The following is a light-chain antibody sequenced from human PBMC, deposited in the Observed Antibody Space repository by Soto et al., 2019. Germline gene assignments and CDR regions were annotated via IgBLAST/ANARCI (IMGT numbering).Light chain of an antibody. V-gene: IGLV2-8*01. Sequence: QSALTQSPSASGSPGQSVTISCTGTSSDIGGYNSVSWYQQHPGKAPKVMIYDVTKRPSGVPDRFSGSKSGNTASLTVSALQAEDEADYYCSSYTASDLWVFGGGTKLTVL. J-gene: IGLJ3*02. CDR2: DVT. CDR1: SSDIGGYNS. CDR3: SSYTASDLWV.